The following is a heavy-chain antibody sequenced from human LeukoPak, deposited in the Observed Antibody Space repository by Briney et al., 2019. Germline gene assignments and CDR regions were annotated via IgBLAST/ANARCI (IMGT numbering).Heavy chain of an antibody. D-gene: IGHD6-19*01. CDR1: GGSISSYY. CDR3: ARLVAGRGV. V-gene: IGHV4-59*08. J-gene: IGHJ4*02. CDR2: IYDSGST. Sequence: SETLSLTCTVSGGSISSYYWSWIRQPPGKGLEWIGYIYDSGSTNYNPSLNSRVTISVDTSKNQFSLKLSSVTAADTAVYYCARLVAGRGVWGQGTLVTVSS.